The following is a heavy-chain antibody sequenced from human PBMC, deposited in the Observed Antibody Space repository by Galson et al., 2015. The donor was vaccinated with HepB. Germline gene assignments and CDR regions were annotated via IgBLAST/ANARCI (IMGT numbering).Heavy chain of an antibody. CDR1: GFTVSSNY. Sequence: SLRLSCAASGFTVSSNYMTWVRQAPGKGLEWVSVIYSGGSTYYADSAKGRFTISRDNSKNTLYLQMNSLRAEDTAVYYCARGHSSSWDYYYYGLDVWGQGTTVTVSS. V-gene: IGHV3-66*01. J-gene: IGHJ6*02. D-gene: IGHD6-13*01. CDR3: ARGHSSSWDYYYYGLDV. CDR2: IYSGGST.